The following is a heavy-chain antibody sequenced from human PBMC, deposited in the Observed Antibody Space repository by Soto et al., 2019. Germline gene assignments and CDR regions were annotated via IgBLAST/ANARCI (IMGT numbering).Heavy chain of an antibody. J-gene: IGHJ4*02. CDR1: GFTFSSYS. V-gene: IGHV3-48*01. CDR3: ARDAPPDDY. Sequence: EVQLVESGGGLVQPGGSLRLSCAASGFTFSSYSMNWVRQAPGKGLEWVSYISSSSSTIYYADSVKGRFTISRDNAKNPLYLQMNSLRACDTAVYDCARDAPPDDYWGQGTLGTVAS. CDR2: ISSSSSTI.